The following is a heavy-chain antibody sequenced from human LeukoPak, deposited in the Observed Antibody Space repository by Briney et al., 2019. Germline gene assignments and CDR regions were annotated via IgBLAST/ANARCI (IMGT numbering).Heavy chain of an antibody. J-gene: IGHJ6*02. CDR3: ARVSDCSSTSCYAVNYYYGMDV. Sequence: GGSLRLSCAASGFTFSSYWMSWVRQAPGKGLEWVANIKQDGSEKYYVDSVKGRFTISRDNAKNSLYLQMNSLRAEATAVYYCARVSDCSSTSCYAVNYYYGMDVWGQGTTVTVSS. V-gene: IGHV3-7*01. CDR2: IKQDGSEK. CDR1: GFTFSSYW. D-gene: IGHD2-2*01.